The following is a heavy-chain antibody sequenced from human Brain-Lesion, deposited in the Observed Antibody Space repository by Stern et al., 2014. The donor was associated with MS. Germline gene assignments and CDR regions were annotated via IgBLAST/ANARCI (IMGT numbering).Heavy chain of an antibody. CDR3: GSGNGWYLH. J-gene: IGHJ4*02. CDR1: GGSISSSTYY. D-gene: IGHD6-19*01. CDR2: IHESGTT. V-gene: IGHV4-39*01. Sequence: QMQLVQSGPGLVKPSETLSLTCTVSGGSISSSTYYWGWIRQPPGKGLEWIGNIHESGTTYYSPSLKSRVTMSVDTSTNQFSLRLSSVTAADSAVYYCGSGNGWYLHWGQGTLVTVSS.